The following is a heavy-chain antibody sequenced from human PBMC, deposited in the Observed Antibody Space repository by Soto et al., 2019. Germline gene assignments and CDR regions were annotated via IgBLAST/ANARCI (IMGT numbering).Heavy chain of an antibody. CDR2: IYYSGST. CDR1: GGSISSGDYY. D-gene: IGHD2-15*01. Sequence: QVQLQESGPGLVKPSQTLSLTCTVSGGSISSGDYYWSWIRQPPGKDLEWIGYIYYSGSTYYNPSLKSRVTISVDTSKNQFSLKLSSVTAADTAVYYCARDRGYCSGGSCPLDYWGQGTLVTVSS. V-gene: IGHV4-30-4*01. J-gene: IGHJ4*02. CDR3: ARDRGYCSGGSCPLDY.